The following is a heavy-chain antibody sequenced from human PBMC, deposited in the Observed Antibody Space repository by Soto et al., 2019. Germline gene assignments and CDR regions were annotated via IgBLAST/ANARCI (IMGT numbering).Heavy chain of an antibody. CDR2: IQSKAKSYAT. D-gene: IGHD3-16*01. CDR3: MAYEGS. J-gene: IGHJ4*02. V-gene: IGHV3-73*02. CDR1: GFTFSGSA. Sequence: EVQLVESGGGLVQPWGSLKLSCAGSGFTFSGSAMNWVRQASGKGLEWVARIQSKAKSYATAYAASVKDRVTISRDDSKNTAYLQMNSLNAEYTGVYYCMAYEGSWGQGTLVTVSS.